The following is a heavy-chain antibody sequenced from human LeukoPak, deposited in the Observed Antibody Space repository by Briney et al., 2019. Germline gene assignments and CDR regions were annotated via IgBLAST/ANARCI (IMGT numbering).Heavy chain of an antibody. D-gene: IGHD3-3*01. CDR3: ARPPYFDFWSGFYSDHYYFMEV. J-gene: IGHJ6*03. CDR1: GFTFSNYW. V-gene: IGHV3-74*01. Sequence: GGSLRLSCAASGFTFSNYWMHWVRHVPGKGLVWVSHINNDGSRTSYADSVKGRFTVSRDNDKNTLYLQMNSLRVEDTAVYYCARPPYFDFWSGFYSDHYYFMEVWGKGTPVTVS. CDR2: INNDGSRT.